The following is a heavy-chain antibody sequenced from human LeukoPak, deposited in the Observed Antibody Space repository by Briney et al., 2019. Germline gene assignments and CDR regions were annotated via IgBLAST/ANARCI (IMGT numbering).Heavy chain of an antibody. CDR3: ARMRTGDCSSTSCYAFDY. V-gene: IGHV4-4*07. CDR2: IYTSGST. D-gene: IGHD2-2*01. J-gene: IGHJ4*02. Sequence: SETLSLTCTVSGGSISTNYWSWIRQPAGKGLEWIGRIYTSGSTNYNPSLKSRVTMSVDTSKNQFSLKLSSVTAADTAVYYCARMRTGDCSSTSCYAFDYWGQGTLVTVSS. CDR1: GGSISTNY.